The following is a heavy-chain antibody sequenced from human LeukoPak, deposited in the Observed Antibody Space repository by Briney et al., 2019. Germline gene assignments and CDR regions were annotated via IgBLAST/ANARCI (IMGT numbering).Heavy chain of an antibody. CDR3: ARRTRVEAFDI. J-gene: IGHJ3*02. V-gene: IGHV1-69*13. Sequence: VASVKVSCKASGGTFSSYAISWVRQAPGQGLEWVGGIIPIFGTANYAQKFQGRVTITADESTSTAYMELSSPRSEDTAVYYCARRTRVEAFDIWGQGTMVTVSS. CDR2: IIPIFGTA. D-gene: IGHD2-2*01. CDR1: GGTFSSYA.